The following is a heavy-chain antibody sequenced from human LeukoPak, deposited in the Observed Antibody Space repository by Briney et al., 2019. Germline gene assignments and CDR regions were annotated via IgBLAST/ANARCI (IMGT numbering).Heavy chain of an antibody. V-gene: IGHV3-9*01. CDR1: GFTFDDYA. CDR2: ISWNSGSI. D-gene: IGHD3-9*01. J-gene: IGHJ4*02. Sequence: GGSLRLSCAASGFTFDDYAMHWVRQAAGKGLEWVSGISWNSGSIGYADSVKGRFTISRDNAKNSLYLQMNSLRAEDTALYYCAKDQNYDILTGYYDYWGQGTLVTVSS. CDR3: AKDQNYDILTGYYDY.